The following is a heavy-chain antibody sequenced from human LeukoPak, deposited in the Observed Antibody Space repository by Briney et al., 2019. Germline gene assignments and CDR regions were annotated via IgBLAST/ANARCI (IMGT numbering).Heavy chain of an antibody. V-gene: IGHV4-59*12. CDR3: AREKSSWPNYYYYYMDV. CDR2: IYYSCST. Sequence: TPSETLSLTCTVSGGSISSYYWSWIRQPPGKGLEWIGYIYYSCSTNYNPSLKSRVTISVDTSKNQFSLKLSSVTAAATAVYYCAREKSSWPNYYYYYMDVWGKGTTVTVSS. J-gene: IGHJ6*03. CDR1: GGSISSYY. D-gene: IGHD6-13*01.